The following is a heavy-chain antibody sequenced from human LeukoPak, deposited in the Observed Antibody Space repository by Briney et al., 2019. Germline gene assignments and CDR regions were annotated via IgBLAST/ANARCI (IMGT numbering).Heavy chain of an antibody. D-gene: IGHD1-26*01. V-gene: IGHV3-23*01. CDR2: VETSFTT. J-gene: IGHJ4*02. CDR3: VNMAVRESYHFLDC. Sequence: GGSLRLSCAGSGFTFSSSAMAWVRQAPGKGLEWVSAVETSFTTYYADSVEGRFTISRDNSKNTLYLQMNSLRAEDTAVYYCVNMAVRESYHFLDCWGQGTLVTVSS. CDR1: GFTFSSSA.